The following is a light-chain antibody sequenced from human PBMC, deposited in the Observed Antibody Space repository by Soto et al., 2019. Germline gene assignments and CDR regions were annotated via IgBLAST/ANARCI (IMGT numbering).Light chain of an antibody. CDR2: HVG. J-gene: IGLJ2*01. CDR1: SSDVGGYEY. V-gene: IGLV2-11*01. Sequence: QSALTQPRSVSGSPGQSVTISCSGTSSDVGGYEYVSWYQQHPGKAPRLLIYHVGQRPSGVPDRFSGSKSGNTASLTISGLQAEDEADYYCSSYTSRSTPVFGGGTKLTVL. CDR3: SSYTSRSTPV.